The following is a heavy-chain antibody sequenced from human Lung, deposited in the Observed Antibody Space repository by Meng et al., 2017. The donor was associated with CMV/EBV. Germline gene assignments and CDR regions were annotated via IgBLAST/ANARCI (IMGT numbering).Heavy chain of an antibody. D-gene: IGHD1-26*01. CDR1: GGSVSNDRYF. Sequence: GSLRLSCTVSGGSVSNDRYFWGWIRQTPGKRLEWLGYIYYSGSTYYNPALKSRVTISVDTSKNQFSLRLSSVTVADTAIFYCVRDEIVGATTRGIDVWGRGTTVTFSS. CDR3: VRDEIVGATTRGIDV. CDR2: IYYSGST. J-gene: IGHJ6*02. V-gene: IGHV4-61*01.